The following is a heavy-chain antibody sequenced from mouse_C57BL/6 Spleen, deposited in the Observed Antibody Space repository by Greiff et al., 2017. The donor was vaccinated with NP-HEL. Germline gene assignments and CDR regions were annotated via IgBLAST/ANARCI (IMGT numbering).Heavy chain of an antibody. CDR2: IYPGDGDT. V-gene: IGHV1-82*01. CDR3: ARDGYHGYFDV. CDR1: GYAFSSSW. Sequence: VQLQQSGPELVKPGASVKISCKASGYAFSSSWMNWVKQRPGKGLEWIGRIYPGDGDTNYNGKFKGKATLTADKSSSTAYMQLSSLTSEDSAVYFCARDGYHGYFDVWGTGTTVTVSS. D-gene: IGHD2-3*01. J-gene: IGHJ1*03.